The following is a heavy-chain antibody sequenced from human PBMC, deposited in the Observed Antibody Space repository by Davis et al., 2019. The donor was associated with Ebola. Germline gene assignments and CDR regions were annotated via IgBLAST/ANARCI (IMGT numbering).Heavy chain of an antibody. CDR1: GYTFTSYG. V-gene: IGHV1-18*01. Sequence: ASVKVSCKASGYTFTSYGISWVRQAPGQGLEWMGWISAYNGNTNYAQKLQGRVTMTTDTSTSTAYMELRSLRSDDTAVYYCARDWEGYCSGGSCYYFDYWGQGTLVTVSS. D-gene: IGHD2-15*01. J-gene: IGHJ4*02. CDR3: ARDWEGYCSGGSCYYFDY. CDR2: ISAYNGNT.